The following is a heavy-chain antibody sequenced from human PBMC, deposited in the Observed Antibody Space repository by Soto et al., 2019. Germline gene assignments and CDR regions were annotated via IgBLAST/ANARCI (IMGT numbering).Heavy chain of an antibody. Sequence: DVQLVESGGGLVQPGRSLRLSCAASGFAFNDYAMHWVRQAPGKGLEWVAGISWNSANIDYADSVKGRFTISRYNPKNSLYLQMNSMRSEDTAVYYCAIDAVGSHYFCYMDVWGKGTAVTVSS. CDR3: AIDAVGSHYFCYMDV. CDR1: GFAFNDYA. D-gene: IGHD3-10*01. V-gene: IGHV3-9*01. J-gene: IGHJ6*03. CDR2: ISWNSANI.